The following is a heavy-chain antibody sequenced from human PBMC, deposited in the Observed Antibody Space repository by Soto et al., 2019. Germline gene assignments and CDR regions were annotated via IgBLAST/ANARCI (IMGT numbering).Heavy chain of an antibody. CDR2: IFYSGST. CDR1: DGSLSSYY. CDR3: ARHYPIGNNWNYFDY. V-gene: IGHV4-59*08. D-gene: IGHD1-1*01. Sequence: ASETLSLTCIVSDGSLSSYYWGWIRQPPGKGLEWIGYIFYSGSTGYNPSLKSRVTISVDRSKNQFSLKLTSVTTADTAVYYCARHYPIGNNWNYFDYWGQGTLVTVSS. J-gene: IGHJ4*02.